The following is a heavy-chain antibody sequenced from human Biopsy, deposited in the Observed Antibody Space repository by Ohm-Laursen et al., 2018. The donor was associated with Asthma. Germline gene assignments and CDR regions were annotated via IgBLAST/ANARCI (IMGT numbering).Heavy chain of an antibody. V-gene: IGHV3-30*18. CDR3: AKGRYKWNDGYYGLDV. CDR1: GFTFSSYG. CDR2: ISYDGSNK. Sequence: SSLRLSCAASGFTFSSYGMHWVRQAPGKGLEWVAVISYDGSNKYYADSVKGRFTISRDNSKNTLYLQMNSLRAEDTAVYYCAKGRYKWNDGYYGLDVWGQGTTVTVS. D-gene: IGHD1-20*01. J-gene: IGHJ6*02.